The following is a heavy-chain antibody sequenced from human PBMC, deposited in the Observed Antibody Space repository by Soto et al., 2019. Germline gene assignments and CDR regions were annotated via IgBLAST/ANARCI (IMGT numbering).Heavy chain of an antibody. D-gene: IGHD2-15*01. V-gene: IGHV1-69*01. J-gene: IGHJ6*02. Sequence: QVQLVQSGAEVKKPGSSVKVSCKASGGTFSSYAISWVRQAPGQGLEWMGGIIPIFGTANYAQKFQGRVTTTADESRNRAYMALSSLMYGDTAVYYCARAFRPYGSGGSCYPLYYYGMDVWGQGTTVTVSS. CDR1: GGTFSSYA. CDR3: ARAFRPYGSGGSCYPLYYYGMDV. CDR2: IIPIFGTA.